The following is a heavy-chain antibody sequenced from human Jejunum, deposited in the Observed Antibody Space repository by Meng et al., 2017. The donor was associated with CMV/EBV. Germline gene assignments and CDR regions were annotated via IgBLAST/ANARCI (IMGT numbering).Heavy chain of an antibody. V-gene: IGHV4-28*01. CDR1: GPSISSGNW. CDR3: ARYFGTSRFIDY. D-gene: IGHD3/OR15-3a*01. CDR2: IYYGGTT. Sequence: CAVSGPSISSGNWWSWIRQPPGKGLEWIGYIYYGGTTHYNPTLKSRLTMSVDTSKNQFSLNLRSVTAVDTAMYYCARYFGTSRFIDYWGQGALVTVSS. J-gene: IGHJ4*02.